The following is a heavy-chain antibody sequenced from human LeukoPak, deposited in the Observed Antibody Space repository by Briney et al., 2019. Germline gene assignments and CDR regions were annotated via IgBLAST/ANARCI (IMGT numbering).Heavy chain of an antibody. CDR3: AREDLSVVDTAMVTWYYFDY. J-gene: IGHJ4*02. Sequence: SETLSLTCTVSGGSISSYYWSWIRQPPGKGLEWIGYIYYSGSTNYNPSLKSRVTISVDTSKNQFSLKLSSVTAADTAVYYCAREDLSVVDTAMVTWYYFDYWGQGTLVTVSS. D-gene: IGHD5-18*01. CDR1: GGSISSYY. V-gene: IGHV4-59*01. CDR2: IYYSGST.